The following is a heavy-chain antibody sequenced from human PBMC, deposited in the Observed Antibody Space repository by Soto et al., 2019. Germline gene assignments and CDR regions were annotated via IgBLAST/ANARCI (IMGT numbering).Heavy chain of an antibody. J-gene: IGHJ6*02. CDR3: ARVTYYYGSGSYYYYYGMDV. V-gene: IGHV4-59*01. Sequence: SETRSLTWTVSGGSISSYYWSWIRQPPGKGLEWIGYIYYSGSTNYNPSLKSRVTISVDTSKNQFSLKLSSVTAADTAVYYCARVTYYYGSGSYYYYYGMDVWGQGTTVTVSS. D-gene: IGHD3-10*01. CDR2: IYYSGST. CDR1: GGSISSYY.